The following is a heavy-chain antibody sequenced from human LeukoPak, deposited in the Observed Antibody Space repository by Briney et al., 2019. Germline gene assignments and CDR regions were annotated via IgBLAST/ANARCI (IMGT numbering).Heavy chain of an antibody. J-gene: IGHJ5*02. CDR3: ASKAPYYDFWSGYYMDGSWFDP. CDR2: INHSGST. CDR1: GGSFSGYY. D-gene: IGHD3-3*01. Sequence: SETLSLTCAVYGGSFSGYYWSWIRQPPGKGLEWIGEINHSGSTNYNPSLKSRVTISVDTSKNQFSLKLSSVTAADTAVYYCASKAPYYDFWSGYYMDGSWFDPWGQGTLVTVSS. V-gene: IGHV4-34*01.